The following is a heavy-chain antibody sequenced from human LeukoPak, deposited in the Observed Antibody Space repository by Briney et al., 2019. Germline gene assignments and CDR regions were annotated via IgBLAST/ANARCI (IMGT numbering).Heavy chain of an antibody. Sequence: PGGSLRLSCAASGFTVSSNYMSWVRQAPGKGLEWVGRIKSKTDGGTTDYAAPVKGRFTISRDDSKNTLYLQMNSLKTEDTAVYYCTTDALDLPGFDYWGQGTLVTVSS. V-gene: IGHV3-15*01. CDR3: TTDALDLPGFDY. J-gene: IGHJ4*02. CDR1: GFTVSSNY. CDR2: IKSKTDGGTT.